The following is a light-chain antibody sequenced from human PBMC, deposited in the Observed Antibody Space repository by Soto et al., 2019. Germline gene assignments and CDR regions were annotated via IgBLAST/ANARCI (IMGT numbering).Light chain of an antibody. V-gene: IGKV3-15*01. CDR2: GAS. Sequence: EIVMTQSPATLSVSPGERATLSCRASRSVSTYLAWYQQKPGQAPGLLIYGASTRATGVPARFSGSGSGTEFTLTISSLRSEDFAVYYCQQYVNWPRTFGQGTRVEIK. J-gene: IGKJ1*01. CDR1: RSVSTY. CDR3: QQYVNWPRT.